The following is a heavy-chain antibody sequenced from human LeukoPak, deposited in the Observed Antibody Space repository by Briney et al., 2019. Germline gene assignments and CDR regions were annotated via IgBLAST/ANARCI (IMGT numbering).Heavy chain of an antibody. CDR2: IYYSGST. J-gene: IGHJ4*02. Sequence: SETLSLTCTVSGGSISSSSYYWGWIRQPPGKGLEWIGSIYYSGSTYYNPSLKSRVTISVDTSKNQFSLKLSSVTAADTAVYYCARDSGPFLEWLSHDVRYYFDYWGQGTLVTVSS. CDR1: GGSISSSSYY. CDR3: ARDSGPFLEWLSHDVRYYFDY. D-gene: IGHD3-3*01. V-gene: IGHV4-39*02.